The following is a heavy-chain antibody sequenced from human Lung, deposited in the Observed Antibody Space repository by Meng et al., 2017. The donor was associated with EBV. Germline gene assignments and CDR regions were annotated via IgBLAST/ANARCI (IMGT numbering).Heavy chain of an antibody. CDR2: INDSGST. CDR3: ARSTFDY. D-gene: IGHD1-26*01. CDR1: GGSFSGSFSGYY. Sequence: QVQFQQWGAGLLKPSETLSLTCAVYGGSFSGSFSGYYWSWIRQAPGKGLEWIGEINDSGSTDYNPSLKSRLTISVDRSKSQFSLELSSVTAADTAVYYCARSTFDYWGQGTLVTVSS. J-gene: IGHJ4*02. V-gene: IGHV4-34*01.